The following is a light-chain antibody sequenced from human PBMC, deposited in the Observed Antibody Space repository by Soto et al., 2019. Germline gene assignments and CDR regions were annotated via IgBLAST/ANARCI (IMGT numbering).Light chain of an antibody. J-gene: IGLJ1*01. CDR2: DVS. CDR3: SSYTTSNTRQIV. CDR1: SSDVGGYNY. Sequence: QSALTQPASVSGSPGQSITISCTGTSSDVGGYNYVSWYQHHPGKAPKLIIYDVSNRPSGVSIRFSGSKSDNTASLTISGLQPEDEADYHCSSYTTSNTRQIVIGTGTKVPVL. V-gene: IGLV2-14*03.